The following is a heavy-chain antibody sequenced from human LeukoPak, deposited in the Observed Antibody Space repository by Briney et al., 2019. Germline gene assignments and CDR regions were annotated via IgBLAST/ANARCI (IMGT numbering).Heavy chain of an antibody. V-gene: IGHV4-39*07. CDR3: ARDGLLWFGEFLGYMDV. CDR2: IYYSGST. D-gene: IGHD3-10*01. J-gene: IGHJ6*03. Sequence: SETLSLTCTVSDGSISSSSYYWGWIRQPPGKGLERIGSIYYSGSTYYNPSLKSRVTISVDTPKNQFSLKLSSVTAADTAVYYCARDGLLWFGEFLGYMDVWGKGTTVTVSS. CDR1: DGSISSSSYY.